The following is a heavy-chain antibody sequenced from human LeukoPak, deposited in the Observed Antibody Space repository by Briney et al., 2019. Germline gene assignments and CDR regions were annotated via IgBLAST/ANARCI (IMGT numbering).Heavy chain of an antibody. J-gene: IGHJ4*02. CDR1: GFTFSDAW. CDR2: IKSKTAGGTT. V-gene: IGHV3-15*01. CDR3: TSAGYGDFWGGFY. D-gene: IGHD4-17*01. Sequence: PGVSLRLSCAASGFTFSDAWMSWVRQAPGKGLEWVGLIKSKTAGGTTDYSAPVKGRFTISRDDSKNTLYLQMNSLKTEDTAVYYCTSAGYGDFWGGFYWGQGTLVTVSS.